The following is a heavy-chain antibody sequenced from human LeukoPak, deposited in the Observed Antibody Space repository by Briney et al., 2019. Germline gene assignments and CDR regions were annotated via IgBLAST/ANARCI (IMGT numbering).Heavy chain of an antibody. CDR2: IYYSGNT. CDR1: GASISDYY. J-gene: IGHJ3*02. D-gene: IGHD3-22*01. CDR3: AGEDYFDTSGYASWRFDI. V-gene: IGHV4-59*01. Sequence: SETLSLTCTVSGASISDYYWTWIRQPPGKGLEWIGHIYYSGNTIYNPSLKSRVTISIDTSKNQFSLKLSSVTTADTAVYYCAGEDYFDTSGYASWRFDIWGQGTMVTVSS.